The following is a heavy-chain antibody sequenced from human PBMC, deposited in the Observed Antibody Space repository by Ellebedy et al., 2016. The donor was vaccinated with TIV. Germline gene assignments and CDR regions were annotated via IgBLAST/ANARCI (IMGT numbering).Heavy chain of an antibody. J-gene: IGHJ4*02. D-gene: IGHD5-24*01. CDR1: GGSISSSNW. V-gene: IGHV4-4*02. Sequence: SETLSLTXAVSGGSISSSNWWSWVRQPPGKGLEWIGEIYHSGSTNYNPSLKSRVTISVDTSKNQFSLKLSSVTAADTAVYYCARGADGYSGYWGQGTLVTVSS. CDR3: ARGADGYSGY. CDR2: IYHSGST.